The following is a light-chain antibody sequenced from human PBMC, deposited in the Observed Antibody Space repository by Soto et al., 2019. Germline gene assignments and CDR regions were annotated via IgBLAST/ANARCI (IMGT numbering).Light chain of an antibody. CDR2: ATS. V-gene: IGKV1-39*01. Sequence: DIQMTQSPSSLSASVGDRVTITCRASQSISKYLSWFQQKPGKAPKLLIYATSSLQSGVQSRFSGSGSGTDFTLTISSLQPEDFATYYCQQSDSTPPWTFGQGTNVEIK. CDR3: QQSDSTPPWT. CDR1: QSISKY. J-gene: IGKJ1*01.